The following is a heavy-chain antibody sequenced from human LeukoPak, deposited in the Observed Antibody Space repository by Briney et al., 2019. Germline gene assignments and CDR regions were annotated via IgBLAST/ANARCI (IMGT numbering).Heavy chain of an antibody. CDR2: IYYSGST. J-gene: IGHJ6*03. Sequence: SETLSLTCTVSGGSISSYYWSWIRQPPGKGLEWIGYIYYSGSTNYNPSLKSRVTISVDTSKNQFSLKLSSVTAADTAVYYCASQGDGYKYYYYMDVWGKGTTVTVSS. V-gene: IGHV4-59*01. CDR1: GGSISSYY. D-gene: IGHD5-24*01. CDR3: ASQGDGYKYYYYMDV.